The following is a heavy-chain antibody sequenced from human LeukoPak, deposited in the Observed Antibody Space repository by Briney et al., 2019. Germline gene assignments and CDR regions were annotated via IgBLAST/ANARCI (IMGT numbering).Heavy chain of an antibody. D-gene: IGHD6-13*01. J-gene: IGHJ5*02. CDR2: IYYSGST. V-gene: IGHV4-59*01. CDR1: GGSISSYY. CDR3: ARNRGGAAAGFDP. Sequence: SSETLSLTCTVSGGSISSYYWSWIRQPPGKGLEWIGYIYYSGSTNYNPSLKSRVTISVDTSKNQFSLKLSSVTAADTAVYYCARNRGGAAAGFDPWGQGTLVTVSS.